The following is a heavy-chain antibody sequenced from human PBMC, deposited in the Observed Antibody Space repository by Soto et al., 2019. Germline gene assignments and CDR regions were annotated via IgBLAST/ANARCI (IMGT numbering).Heavy chain of an antibody. D-gene: IGHD2-15*01. J-gene: IGHJ6*04. V-gene: IGHV3-30*18. CDR2: ISYDGSNK. CDR1: GFTFSSYG. Sequence: QVQLVESGGGVVQPGRSLRLSCAASGFTFSSYGMHWVRQAPGKGLEWVAVISYDGSNKYYADSVKGRFTISRDNSKNTLYLQMNSLRAEDTAVYYCAKAWDIVVVVAENYGMDVWGKGTTVTVSS. CDR3: AKAWDIVVVVAENYGMDV.